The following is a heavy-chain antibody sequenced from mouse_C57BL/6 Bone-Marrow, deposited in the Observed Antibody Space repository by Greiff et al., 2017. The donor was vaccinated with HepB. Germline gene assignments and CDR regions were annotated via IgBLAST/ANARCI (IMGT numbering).Heavy chain of an antibody. CDR1: GYTFTDYY. D-gene: IGHD1-1*02. CDR3: ARGGSHWYFDV. V-gene: IGHV1-19*01. Sequence: VQLKESGPVLVKPGASVKMSCKASGYTFTDYYMNWVKQSHGKSLEWIGVINPYNGGTSYNQKFKGKATLTVDKSSSTAYMELNSLTSEDSAVYYCARGGSHWYFDVWGTGTTVTVSS. J-gene: IGHJ1*03. CDR2: INPYNGGT.